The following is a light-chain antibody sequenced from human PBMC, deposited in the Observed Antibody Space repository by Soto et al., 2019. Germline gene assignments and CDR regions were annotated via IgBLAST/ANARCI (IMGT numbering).Light chain of an antibody. CDR3: QQYNNWPPIT. CDR1: QSVRSN. V-gene: IGKV3-15*01. J-gene: IGKJ5*01. CDR2: GAS. Sequence: VRPKSHATLSVSPGERVTLSCRASQSVRSNLAWYQQKPGQSPRLLIYGASTRATGIPARFSGSGSGTEFTLTISSLQSEDFAVYYCQQYNNWPPITYGQGTRLDIK.